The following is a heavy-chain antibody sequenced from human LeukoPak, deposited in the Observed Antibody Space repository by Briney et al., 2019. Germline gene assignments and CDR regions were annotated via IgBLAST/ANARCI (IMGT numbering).Heavy chain of an antibody. D-gene: IGHD5-12*01. CDR1: GFTFSRFW. J-gene: IGHJ4*02. Sequence: GGSLRLSCAASGFTFSRFWMSWVRHAPGKGLEWVANIKQDGSEKYYVDSVKGRFTISRDNAKNSLYLQMNSPRAEDTAVFYCARDGTYTDYDPDFDIWGQGTLVTVSS. V-gene: IGHV3-7*04. CDR3: ARDGTYTDYDPDFDI. CDR2: IKQDGSEK.